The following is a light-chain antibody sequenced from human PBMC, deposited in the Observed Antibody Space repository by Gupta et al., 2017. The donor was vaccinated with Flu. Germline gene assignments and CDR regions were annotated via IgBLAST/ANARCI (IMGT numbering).Light chain of an antibody. V-gene: IGKV1-39*01. CDR1: QSISSY. CDR3: QQSYSTLRT. CDR2: AAS. J-gene: IGKJ1*01. Sequence: PSSLSASVGDRVTITCRASQSISSYLNWYQQKPGKAPKLLIYAASSLQSGVPSRFSGSGSGTDFTLTISSLQPEDFATYYCQQSYSTLRTFGQGTKVEIK.